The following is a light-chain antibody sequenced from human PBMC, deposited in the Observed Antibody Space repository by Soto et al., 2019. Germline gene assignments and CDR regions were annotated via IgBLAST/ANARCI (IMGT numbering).Light chain of an antibody. CDR3: QQYGSTPLT. CDR2: DAS. Sequence: EIVLTHSPGTLSLSPGERATHSCRASQSVGNNYLAWYQQKPGQAPRFLIYDASSRATGIPDRFSGSGSGTDFTLTISRLEPEDFAVYYCQQYGSTPLTFGGGTKVDIK. J-gene: IGKJ4*01. V-gene: IGKV3-20*01. CDR1: QSVGNNY.